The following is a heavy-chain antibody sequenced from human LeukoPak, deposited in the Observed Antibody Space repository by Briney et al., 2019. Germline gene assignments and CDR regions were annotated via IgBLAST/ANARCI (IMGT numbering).Heavy chain of an antibody. CDR3: ARKIFGSGSYPDF. CDR2: IWHDGSHK. D-gene: IGHD3-10*01. CDR1: GFNFDTYA. J-gene: IGHJ4*02. V-gene: IGHV3-33*01. Sequence: GGSLRLSCAASGFNFDTYAMHWVRQAPGQGLEWVALIWHDGSHKFYSNSVRGQFTISRDNSKNTVYLQMNNLRPDDTAVYYCARKIFGSGSYPDFWGQGTLVTVSS.